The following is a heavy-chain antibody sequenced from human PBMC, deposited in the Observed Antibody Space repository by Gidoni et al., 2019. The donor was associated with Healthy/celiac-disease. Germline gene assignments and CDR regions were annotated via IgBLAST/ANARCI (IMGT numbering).Heavy chain of an antibody. CDR3: ARDIAVAGTGDY. V-gene: IGHV4-61*01. CDR2: IYYSGST. D-gene: IGHD6-19*01. Sequence: QVQLQESGPGLVKPSETLSLTCTVSGGSVSSGSYYWSWIRQPPGKGLEWIGYIYYSGSTNYNPSLKSRVTISVDTSKNQFSLKLSSVTAADTAVYYCARDIAVAGTGDYWGQGTLVTVSS. CDR1: GGSVSSGSYY. J-gene: IGHJ4*02.